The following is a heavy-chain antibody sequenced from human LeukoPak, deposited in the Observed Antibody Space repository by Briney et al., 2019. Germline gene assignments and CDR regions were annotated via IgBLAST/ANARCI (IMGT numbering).Heavy chain of an antibody. CDR3: ARGRGIDY. V-gene: IGHV4-34*01. Sequence: SETLSLTCAVYGGSFSGYYWSWIRQPPGKGLEWIGEINHSGSTNYNPSLKSRVTISVDTSKNQFSLKLSSVTAADTAVYYCARGRGIDYWSQGTLVTVSS. CDR2: INHSGST. J-gene: IGHJ4*02. D-gene: IGHD3-10*01. CDR1: GGSFSGYY.